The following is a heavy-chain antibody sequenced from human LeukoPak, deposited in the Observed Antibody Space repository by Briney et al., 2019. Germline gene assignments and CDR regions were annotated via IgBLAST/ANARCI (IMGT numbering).Heavy chain of an antibody. Sequence: GGSLRLSCAASGFTFSSYAMSWVRQAPGKGLEWVSAISGSGGSKYYADSVKGRFTISRDNSKNTLYLQMNSLRAEDTAVYYCAKEAGSSGWYRGPDAFDIWGQGTMVTVSS. D-gene: IGHD6-19*01. CDR2: ISGSGGSK. CDR1: GFTFSSYA. J-gene: IGHJ3*02. V-gene: IGHV3-23*01. CDR3: AKEAGSSGWYRGPDAFDI.